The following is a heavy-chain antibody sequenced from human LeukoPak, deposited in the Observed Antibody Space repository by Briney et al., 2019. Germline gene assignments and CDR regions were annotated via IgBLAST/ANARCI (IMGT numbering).Heavy chain of an antibody. V-gene: IGHV3-23*01. CDR2: ISTTGDDT. CDR3: ARGSSLAYYVDV. Sequence: GGSLRLSCAASGFTFSNYAMSWVRQAPGKGLQWVSTISTTGDDTYYAGSVKGRFTISRDNSKNTLYLQMNSLRAEDTAVYYCARGSSLAYYVDVWGKGTTVTVSS. CDR1: GFTFSNYA. J-gene: IGHJ6*03. D-gene: IGHD3-16*02.